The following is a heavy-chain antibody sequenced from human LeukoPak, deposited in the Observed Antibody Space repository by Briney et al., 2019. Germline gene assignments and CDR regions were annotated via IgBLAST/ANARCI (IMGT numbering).Heavy chain of an antibody. CDR3: ARVHHYYDSSGHFDY. V-gene: IGHV4-59*01. CDR1: GGSISSYY. D-gene: IGHD3-22*01. Sequence: PSETLSLTCTVSGGSISSYYWSWIRQPPGKGLEWIGYIYYSVSTNYNPSLKSRVTISVDTSKNQFSLKLSSVTAADTAVYYCARVHHYYDSSGHFDYWGPGTLVTVSS. CDR2: IYYSVST. J-gene: IGHJ4*02.